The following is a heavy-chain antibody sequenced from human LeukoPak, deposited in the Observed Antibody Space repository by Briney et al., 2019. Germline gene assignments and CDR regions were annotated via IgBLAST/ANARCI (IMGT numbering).Heavy chain of an antibody. CDR3: ARRVDTGHYYYAMDV. CDR2: IYYSGRT. V-gene: IGHV4-61*08. D-gene: IGHD5-18*01. Sequence: SETLSLTCTVSGGSISSGGYYWSWIRQHPGRGLEGFGYIYYSGRTNYNPSLKSRVTISIDTSKNELSLRLTSVSAADTAVYYCARRVDTGHYYYAMDVWGQGTTVTVSS. J-gene: IGHJ6*02. CDR1: GGSISSGGYY.